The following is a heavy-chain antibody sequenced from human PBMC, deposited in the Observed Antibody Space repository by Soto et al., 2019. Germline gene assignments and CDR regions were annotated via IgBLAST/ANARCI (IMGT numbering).Heavy chain of an antibody. V-gene: IGHV1-18*04. CDR1: GYTCTTYG. Sequence: QVQLVQSGAEVKNPGASVKVSCRASGYTCTTYGITWVRQAPGQGLEWMGWISAYNGDTYYAQNPQGTVTLTADTSTSAGYVDLPGLRSASTALYYCARVYTLNGACDIWGQGTMVTVSS. J-gene: IGHJ3*02. D-gene: IGHD2-2*02. CDR3: ARVYTLNGACDI. CDR2: ISAYNGDT.